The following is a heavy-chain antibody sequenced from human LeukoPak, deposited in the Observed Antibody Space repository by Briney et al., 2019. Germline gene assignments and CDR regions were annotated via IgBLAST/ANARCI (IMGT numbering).Heavy chain of an antibody. V-gene: IGHV3-48*04. Sequence: PGGSLRLSCAASGFTFSSYSMNWVRQAPGKGLEWVSYISSSSSTIYYADSVKGRFTISRDNAKNSLYLQMNSLRAEDTAVYYCARGHGDHEDYWGQGTLVTVSS. CDR2: ISSSSSTI. D-gene: IGHD4-17*01. J-gene: IGHJ4*02. CDR3: ARGHGDHEDY. CDR1: GFTFSSYS.